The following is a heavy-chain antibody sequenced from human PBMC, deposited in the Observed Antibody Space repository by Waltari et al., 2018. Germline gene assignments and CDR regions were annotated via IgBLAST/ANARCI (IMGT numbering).Heavy chain of an antibody. V-gene: IGHV3-30*02. CDR3: AKEDEVGIAIDYYHGMDV. Sequence: QVQLVESGGGVVQPGGSLRLSCAASGFTFSSYGMHWVRQAPGKGLEWVAFIRDEGSKKKYGDLVKGRFTNSRDNSKNQRYLEMDSLRAEDTAVDYCAKEDEVGIAIDYYHGMDVWGQGTTVTVSS. D-gene: IGHD2-21*01. CDR1: GFTFSSYG. CDR2: IRDEGSKK. J-gene: IGHJ6*02.